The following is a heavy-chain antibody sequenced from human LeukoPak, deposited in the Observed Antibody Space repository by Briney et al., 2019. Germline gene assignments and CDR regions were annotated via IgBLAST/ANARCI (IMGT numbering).Heavy chain of an antibody. CDR2: IHLSGAPI. CDR3: ARVLWNGDYPRFDY. V-gene: IGHV3-48*01. D-gene: IGHD4-17*01. CDR1: GFRFSIYR. Sequence: GGSLRLSCAASGFRFSIYRMNWVRQAPGKGPEWIAYIHLSGAPIHYAEPVKGRFTISRDNSKNTLYLQMNSLRAEDTAVYYCARVLWNGDYPRFDYWGQGTLVTVSS. J-gene: IGHJ4*02.